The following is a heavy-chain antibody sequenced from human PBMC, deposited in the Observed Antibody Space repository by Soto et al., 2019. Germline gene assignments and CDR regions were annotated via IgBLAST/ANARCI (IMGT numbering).Heavy chain of an antibody. Sequence: GGSLRLPCAASGFTFSSYAMSWVRQAPGQGLEWVSAISGSGGSTYYSDSVKGRFTISRDNSKNTLYLQMNSLRAEDTAVYYCAKDRGLITFGGVIVPTNWFDPWGQGTLVTVS. CDR3: AKDRGLITFGGVIVPTNWFDP. J-gene: IGHJ5*02. CDR2: ISGSGGST. V-gene: IGHV3-23*01. CDR1: GFTFSSYA. D-gene: IGHD3-16*02.